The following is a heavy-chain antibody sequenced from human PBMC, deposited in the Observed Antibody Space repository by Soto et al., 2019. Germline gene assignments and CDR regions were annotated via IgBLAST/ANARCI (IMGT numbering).Heavy chain of an antibody. J-gene: IGHJ6*02. CDR2: ISGYNGNT. CDR1: GYTFTNYG. V-gene: IGHV1-18*01. Sequence: QVQVVQSGDEVKKPGASVKVSCKASGYTFTNYGFSWVRQAPGQGLEWMGWISGYNGNTKYAEKFQGRVTMTTDTSTRTAHMAPRSLSSDDTAVYYCAREGQAPYYYYGMDVWGQGTAVTVCS. CDR3: AREGQAPYYYYGMDV.